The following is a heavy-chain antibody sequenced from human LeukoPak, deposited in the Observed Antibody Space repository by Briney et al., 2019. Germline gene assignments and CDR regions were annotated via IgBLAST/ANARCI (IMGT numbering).Heavy chain of an antibody. V-gene: IGHV3-23*01. CDR3: AKTSQLDWLLPFDY. CDR1: GFTFSSYA. Sequence: PGGSLSLSCAASGFTFSSYAMSWVCQAPGKGLEWVSAISGSGGSTYYADSVKGRFTISRDNSKNTLYLQMNSLRAEDTAVYYCAKTSQLDWLLPFDYWGQEPWSPSPQ. CDR2: ISGSGGST. D-gene: IGHD3-9*01. J-gene: IGHJ4*01.